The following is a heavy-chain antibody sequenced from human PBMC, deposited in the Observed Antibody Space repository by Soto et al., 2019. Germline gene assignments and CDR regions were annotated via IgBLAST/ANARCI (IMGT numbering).Heavy chain of an antibody. CDR1: GYTFTSYG. D-gene: IGHD1-7*01. Sequence: GASVKVSCKASGYTFTSYGISWVRQAPGQGLEWMGWISAYNGNTNYAQKKQGRVTMTTDTSTSTAYKKLRSLRSEDTAVYYCARPQSSGLELRALYYYYGMDVWGQGTTVTVSS. J-gene: IGHJ6*02. CDR2: ISAYNGNT. CDR3: ARPQSSGLELRALYYYYGMDV. V-gene: IGHV1-18*01.